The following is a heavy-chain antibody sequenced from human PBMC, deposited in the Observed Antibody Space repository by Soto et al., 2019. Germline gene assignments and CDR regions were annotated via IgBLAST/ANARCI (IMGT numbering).Heavy chain of an antibody. CDR1: GFTFSSYA. CDR2: ISSNGGST. Sequence: GGSLRLSCAASGFTFSSYAMHWVRQAPGKGLDYVSTISSNGGSTYYANSVKGRFTISRDNSKNTLYLQMGSLRAEDMAVYYCAREEWLVLRDYYYYYGMDVWGQGTTVTVSS. D-gene: IGHD6-19*01. J-gene: IGHJ6*02. V-gene: IGHV3-64*01. CDR3: AREEWLVLRDYYYYYGMDV.